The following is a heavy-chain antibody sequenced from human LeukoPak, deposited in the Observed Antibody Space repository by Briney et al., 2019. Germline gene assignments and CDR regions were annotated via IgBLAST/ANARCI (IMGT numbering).Heavy chain of an antibody. CDR3: ARSLKVSAALDVFDI. Sequence: GGSLRLSCAASGFTFSSYAMHWVRQAPGKGLEWVAVISYDGSNKYYADSVKGRFTISRDNSKNTLYLQMNSLRAEDTAVYFCARSLKVSAALDVFDIWGQGTMVTVSS. CDR1: GFTFSSYA. D-gene: IGHD2-2*01. J-gene: IGHJ3*02. V-gene: IGHV3-30*04. CDR2: ISYDGSNK.